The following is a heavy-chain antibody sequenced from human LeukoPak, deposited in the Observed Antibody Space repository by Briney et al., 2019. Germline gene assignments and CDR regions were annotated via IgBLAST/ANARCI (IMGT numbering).Heavy chain of an antibody. V-gene: IGHV1-69*13. CDR2: IIPIFGTA. CDR3: ATYDYGDYGESVYLDY. D-gene: IGHD4-17*01. J-gene: IGHJ4*02. Sequence: ASVKVSCKASRGTFSSYAISWVRQAPGQGLEWMGGIIPIFGTANYAQKFQGRVTITADESTSTAYMELSSLRSEDTAVYYCATYDYGDYGESVYLDYWGQGTLVTVSS. CDR1: RGTFSSYA.